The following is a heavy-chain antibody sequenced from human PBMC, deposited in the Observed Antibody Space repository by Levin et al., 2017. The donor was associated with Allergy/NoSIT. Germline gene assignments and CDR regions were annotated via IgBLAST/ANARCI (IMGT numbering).Heavy chain of an antibody. CDR2: IYYSGST. V-gene: IGHV4-59*01. Sequence: SQTLSLTCTVSGGSISSYYWSWIRQPPGKGLEWIGYIYYSGSTNYNPSLKSRVAISVDTSKNQFSLKLSSVTAADTAVYYCARDHPPYYYGSGSYSFFGYYYGMDVWGQGTTVTVSS. D-gene: IGHD3-10*01. CDR3: ARDHPPYYYGSGSYSFFGYYYGMDV. J-gene: IGHJ6*02. CDR1: GGSISSYY.